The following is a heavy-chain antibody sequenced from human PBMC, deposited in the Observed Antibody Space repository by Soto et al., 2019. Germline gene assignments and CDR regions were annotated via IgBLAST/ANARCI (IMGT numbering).Heavy chain of an antibody. J-gene: IGHJ5*02. V-gene: IGHV4-31*03. CDR2: IYYSGST. CDR3: ARRVATGENWFDP. D-gene: IGHD5-12*01. Sequence: QVQLQESGPGLVKPSQTLSLTCTVSGGSISSGGYYWSWIRQHPGKGLGWIGYIYYSGSTYYNPSLRSRVTISVDTCKNQFSLRLSSVTAADTAVYYCARRVATGENWFDPWGQGTLVTVSS. CDR1: GGSISSGGYY.